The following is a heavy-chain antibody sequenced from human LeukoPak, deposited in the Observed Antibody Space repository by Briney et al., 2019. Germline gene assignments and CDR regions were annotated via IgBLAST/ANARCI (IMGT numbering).Heavy chain of an antibody. CDR1: GYTFTSYY. D-gene: IGHD3-10*01. CDR2: INPSGGST. CDR3: ARDPGSGGYSDY. Sequence: ASVKVSCKASGYTFTSYYMHWVRQAPGQGLEWMGIINPSGGSTSYAQKFQGRVTMTRDMSTSTVYMELSSLRSEDTAVYYCARDPGSGGYSDYWGQGTLVTVSS. V-gene: IGHV1-46*01. J-gene: IGHJ4*02.